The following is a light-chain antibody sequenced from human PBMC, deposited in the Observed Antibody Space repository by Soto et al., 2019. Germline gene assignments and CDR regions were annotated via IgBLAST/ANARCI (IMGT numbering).Light chain of an antibody. V-gene: IGKV4-1*01. CDR3: QQYYDSPLT. CDR1: QSILSSADNKNY. CDR2: SSS. Sequence: DIVMTQSPDSLAVSLGERATINCKSSQSILSSADNKNYLAWYQQTPGQPPRLLIYSSSTRESGVPDRFSGSGSGTDFTLTISNLRAEDVSVYYCQQYYDSPLTFGGGTNVEIK. J-gene: IGKJ4*01.